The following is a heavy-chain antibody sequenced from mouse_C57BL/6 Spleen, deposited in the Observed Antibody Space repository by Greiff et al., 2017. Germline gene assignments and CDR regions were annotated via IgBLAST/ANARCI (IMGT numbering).Heavy chain of an antibody. V-gene: IGHV1-64*01. Sequence: VQLQQPGAELVKPGASVKLSCKASGYTFTSYWMHWVKQRPGQGLEWIGMIHPNSGSTNYNEKFKSKATLTVDKSSSTAYMQLSSLTSEDSAVYDCARGGSSSPYYFDYWGQGTTLTVSS. CDR2: IHPNSGST. J-gene: IGHJ2*01. D-gene: IGHD1-1*01. CDR3: ARGGSSSPYYFDY. CDR1: GYTFTSYW.